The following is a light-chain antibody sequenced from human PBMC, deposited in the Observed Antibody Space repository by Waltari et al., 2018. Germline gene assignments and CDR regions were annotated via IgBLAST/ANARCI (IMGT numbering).Light chain of an antibody. CDR2: DAS. J-gene: IGKJ1*01. CDR1: QSVRRY. V-gene: IGKV3-20*01. Sequence: EIVLTQSPGTLSLSPGERATLSCRASQSVRRYLAWYQQKPGQAPRLLIYDASTRATGISDRFSGSGSGTDFSLTISRLESEDFAVYYCQKYVNLPATFGQGTKVEIK. CDR3: QKYVNLPAT.